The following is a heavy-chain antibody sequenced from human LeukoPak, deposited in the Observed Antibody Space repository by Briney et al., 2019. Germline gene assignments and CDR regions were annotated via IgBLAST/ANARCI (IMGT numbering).Heavy chain of an antibody. CDR3: ARVSRYDFWSGYSDY. Sequence: GGSLRLSCAASGFTFSDYYMSWIRKAPGKGLEWVSYISSSGSTIYYADSVKGRFTISRDNAKNSLYLQMNSLRAEDTAVYYCARVSRYDFWSGYSDYWGQGTLVTVSS. D-gene: IGHD3-3*01. CDR2: ISSSGSTI. J-gene: IGHJ4*02. CDR1: GFTFSDYY. V-gene: IGHV3-11*01.